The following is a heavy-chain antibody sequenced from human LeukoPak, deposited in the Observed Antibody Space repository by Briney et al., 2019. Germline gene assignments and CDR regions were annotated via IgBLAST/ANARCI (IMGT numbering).Heavy chain of an antibody. J-gene: IGHJ4*02. Sequence: GASVKVSCKASGGTFSSYAISWVRQAPGQGLEWMGGIIPIFGTANYAQEFQGRVTITADESTSTAYMELSSLRSEDTAVYYCARDWTGPFDTGSGYYDYWGQGTLVTVSS. CDR3: ARDWTGPFDTGSGYYDY. CDR1: GGTFSSYA. CDR2: IIPIFGTA. D-gene: IGHD3-22*01. V-gene: IGHV1-69*01.